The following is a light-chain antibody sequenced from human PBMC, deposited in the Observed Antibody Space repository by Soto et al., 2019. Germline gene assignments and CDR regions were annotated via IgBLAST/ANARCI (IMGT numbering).Light chain of an antibody. J-gene: IGKJ2*01. CDR3: QQSYRTPYT. CDR2: AAS. CDR1: QGISTY. Sequence: DIQMPQSPSSLSASVGDRVTITCRASQGISTYLIWYQQRQGKAPKLLIYAASNLVSGVPSRFSGSGSGTEFTLTISSLQPEDFATYYCQQSYRTPYTFGQGTKLETK. V-gene: IGKV1-39*01.